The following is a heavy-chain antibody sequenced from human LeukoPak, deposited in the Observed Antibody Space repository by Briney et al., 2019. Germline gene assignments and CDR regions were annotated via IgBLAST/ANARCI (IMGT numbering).Heavy chain of an antibody. D-gene: IGHD6-19*01. CDR1: GFTFSSYA. CDR2: ISGSGGST. CDR3: AKDAYLIAVAGNYFEY. V-gene: IGHV3-23*01. J-gene: IGHJ4*02. Sequence: GGSLRLSCAASGFTFSSYAMSWVRQAPGEGLEWVSTISGSGGSTYYADSLKGRFTISRDNSKNTLYVQMNSLRPEDTAVYYCAKDAYLIAVAGNYFEYWGQGTLVTVSS.